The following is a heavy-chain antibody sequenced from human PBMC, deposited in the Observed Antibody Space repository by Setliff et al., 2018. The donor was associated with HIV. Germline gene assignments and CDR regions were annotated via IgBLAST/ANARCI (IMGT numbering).Heavy chain of an antibody. V-gene: IGHV3-13*01. Sequence: GGSLRLSCAASGFTFSSYEMHWVRQVTGKGLEWVSAIGAAGDTYYPGSVKGRFIISRENAKNSMYLQMNSLRAGDTAVYYCVREAHDSNNMGAFDIWGRGTLVTVSS. D-gene: IGHD3-22*01. CDR1: GFTFSSYE. J-gene: IGHJ2*01. CDR3: VREAHDSNNMGAFDI. CDR2: IGAAGDT.